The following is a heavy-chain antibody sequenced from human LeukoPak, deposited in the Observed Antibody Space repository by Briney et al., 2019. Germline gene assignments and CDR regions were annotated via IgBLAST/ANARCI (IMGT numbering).Heavy chain of an antibody. Sequence: ASVKVSCKASGYTFTGYYMHWVRQAPGQGLEWMGWINPNSGGTNYAQKFQGRVTMTRDTSISTAYMELSRLRSDDTAVYYCARDLGGKGEDYHYYYGMDVWGQGTTVTVSS. CDR3: ARDLGGKGEDYHYYYGMDV. CDR1: GYTFTGYY. V-gene: IGHV1-2*02. J-gene: IGHJ6*02. CDR2: INPNSGGT. D-gene: IGHD1-26*01.